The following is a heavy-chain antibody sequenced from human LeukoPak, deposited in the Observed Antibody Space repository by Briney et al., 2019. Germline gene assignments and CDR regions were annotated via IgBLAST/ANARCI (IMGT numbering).Heavy chain of an antibody. D-gene: IGHD3-10*01. V-gene: IGHV3-30-3*01. J-gene: IGHJ5*02. CDR3: ARVATGSYDWFDP. CDR1: GFTFSSYA. Sequence: GGSLRLSCAASGFTFSSYAMHWVRQAPGKGLEWVAVISYDGSNKYYADSVKGRFTISRDNSRNTLYLQMNSLRAEDTAVYFCARVATGSYDWFDPRGQGTLVTVSS. CDR2: ISYDGSNK.